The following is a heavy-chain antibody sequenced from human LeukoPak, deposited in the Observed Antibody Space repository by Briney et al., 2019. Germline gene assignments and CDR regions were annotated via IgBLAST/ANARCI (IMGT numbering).Heavy chain of an antibody. V-gene: IGHV4-61*08. Sequence: PSETLSLTCTVSGGSVSSGVYYWNWIRQPPGKGLEWIGYIYYSGSTNYNPSPKSRATISVDTSKNQFSLRLSSVTAADTAVYYCARDERNGYLDFWGQGTLVTVSS. CDR3: ARDERNGYLDF. J-gene: IGHJ4*02. D-gene: IGHD6-25*01. CDR1: GGSVSSGVYY. CDR2: IYYSGST.